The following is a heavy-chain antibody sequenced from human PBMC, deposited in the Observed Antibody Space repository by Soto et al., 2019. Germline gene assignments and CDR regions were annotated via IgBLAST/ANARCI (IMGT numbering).Heavy chain of an antibody. J-gene: IGHJ2*01. CDR3: TTAGPRDWYFNL. CDR2: IKSRPDGGTA. Sequence: EVHLVESGGGLVEPGGSLRLSCAASGFIFNNAWMTWVRQAPGKGLEWVAHIKSRPDGGTADYAASVKGRFTISRDDSRYTLYLQMNSLRIEDTAVYYCTTAGPRDWYFNLWGRGTRVTVSS. CDR1: GFIFNNAW. V-gene: IGHV3-15*01.